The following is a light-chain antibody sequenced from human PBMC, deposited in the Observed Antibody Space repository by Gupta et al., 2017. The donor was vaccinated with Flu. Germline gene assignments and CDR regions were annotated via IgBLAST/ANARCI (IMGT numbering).Light chain of an antibody. CDR3: QQSYTTPYS. CDR1: QSVWNY. J-gene: IGKJ2*03. V-gene: IGKV1-39*01. Sequence: DIQMTQSPSSLSASVGDRVTITCRPSQSVWNYLNWYKQEAGKAPKLLIYCASSLQGGVPSRFSGSGSGTDFILTITSLQPEDSAIYYCQQSYTTPYSFGQGTKLEIK. CDR2: CAS.